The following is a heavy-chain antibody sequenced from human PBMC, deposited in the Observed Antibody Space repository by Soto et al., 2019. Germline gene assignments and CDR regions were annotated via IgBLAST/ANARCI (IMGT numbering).Heavy chain of an antibody. CDR2: IYHSGST. Sequence: SETLSLTCAVSGGSISSGGYSWSWIRQPPGKGLEWIGYIYHSGSTYYNPSLKSRVTISVDRSKNQFSLKLSSVTAADTAVYYCARGSSRVVTAIDYWGQGTLVTVSS. D-gene: IGHD2-21*02. V-gene: IGHV4-30-2*01. J-gene: IGHJ4*02. CDR1: GGSISSGGYS. CDR3: ARGSSRVVTAIDY.